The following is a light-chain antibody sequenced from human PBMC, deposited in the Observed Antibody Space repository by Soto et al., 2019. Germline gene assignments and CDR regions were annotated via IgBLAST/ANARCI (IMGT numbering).Light chain of an antibody. CDR1: SSDVGGYNY. Sequence: QSALTQPASVSGSPGQWITISCTGTSSDVGGYNYVSWYQHHPGKAHKLMNYEVRNRPSVVSNRFSASTSGNTSLLTISGLQAEDEADYYCGSYTSRSSLVVFGGGTKLTVL. V-gene: IGLV2-14*01. CDR3: GSYTSRSSLVV. J-gene: IGLJ2*01. CDR2: EVR.